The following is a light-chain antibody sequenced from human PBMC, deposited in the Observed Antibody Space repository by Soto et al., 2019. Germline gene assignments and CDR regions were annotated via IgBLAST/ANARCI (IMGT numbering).Light chain of an antibody. CDR2: EVS. CDR1: SSDVGGYKY. V-gene: IGLV2-14*01. Sequence: QSALTQPASVSGSPGQSITISCTGTSSDVGGYKYVSWYQQHPGKAPKLMIYEVSNRPSGVSNRFSGSKSGSTASLTISGLQDEDEADYYCSSYTSSSPCVFGTGTKLTVL. CDR3: SSYTSSSPCV. J-gene: IGLJ1*01.